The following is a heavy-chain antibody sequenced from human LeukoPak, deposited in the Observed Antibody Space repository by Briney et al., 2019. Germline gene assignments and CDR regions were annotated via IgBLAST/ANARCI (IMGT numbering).Heavy chain of an antibody. CDR2: ISWNSGST. V-gene: IGHV3-9*01. Sequence: GGSLRLSCAATGFTFDDYAMHWVRQAPGKGLEWVSGISWNSGSTGYADSVKGRFTISRDNAKNSLYLQMNSLRAEDTALYYCAKVKDPYYYYSGMDVWGQGTTVTVSS. CDR3: AKVKDPYYYYSGMDV. J-gene: IGHJ6*02. CDR1: GFTFDDYA.